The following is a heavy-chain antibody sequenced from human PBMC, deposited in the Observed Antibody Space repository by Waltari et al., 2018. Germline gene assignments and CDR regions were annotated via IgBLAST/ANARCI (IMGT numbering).Heavy chain of an antibody. CDR3: AKVGFLYSSSWLGY. V-gene: IGHV3-30*18. D-gene: IGHD6-13*01. CDR1: GFTFSSYG. J-gene: IGHJ4*02. CDR2: ISYDGSNK. Sequence: QVQLVESGGGVVQPGRSLRLSCAASGFTFSSYGMHWVRQAPGKGLEWVAVISYDGSNKYYADSGKGRFTISRDNSKNTLYLQMNSLRAEDTAVYYCAKVGFLYSSSWLGYWGQGTLVTVSS.